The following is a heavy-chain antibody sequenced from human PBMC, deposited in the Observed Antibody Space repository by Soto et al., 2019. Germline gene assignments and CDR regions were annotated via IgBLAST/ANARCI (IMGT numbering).Heavy chain of an antibody. J-gene: IGHJ5*02. Sequence: PSETLSLTCAAHNGSFTDYFWTWIRQSPGKGLGWIGEINHRGGATYNPYLRSRVTISIDTSKSHFSLSLRSLTAADTAVYYCVARGMTYHFLSGPHPLDPGGHGTLVT. CDR3: VARGMTYHFLSGPHPLDP. CDR1: NGSFTDYF. D-gene: IGHD3-3*01. V-gene: IGHV4-34*01. CDR2: INHRGGA.